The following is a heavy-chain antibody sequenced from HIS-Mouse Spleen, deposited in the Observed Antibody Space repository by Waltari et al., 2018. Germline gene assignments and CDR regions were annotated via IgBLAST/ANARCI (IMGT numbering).Heavy chain of an antibody. V-gene: IGHV4-59*01. J-gene: IGHJ2*01. CDR2: YYSGST. CDR3: ARASRDLLLPRYFDL. CDR1: GGSISSYY. Sequence: QVQLQESGPGLVKPSETLSLTCTVSGGSISSYYWSWIRQPPGKGLEWIGYYSGSTNYTPPLKSRVPISVDTSKNQFSLKLSSVTAADTAVYYCARASRDLLLPRYFDLWGRGTLVTVSS.